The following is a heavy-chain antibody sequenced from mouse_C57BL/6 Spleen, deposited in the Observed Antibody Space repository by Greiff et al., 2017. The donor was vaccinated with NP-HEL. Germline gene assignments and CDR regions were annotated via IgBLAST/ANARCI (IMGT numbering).Heavy chain of an antibody. CDR3: ARRVYDYDEAWFAY. CDR1: GYTFTSYW. CDR2: LDPSDSYT. Sequence: QVQLQQPGAELVMPGASVKLSCKASGYTFTSYWMHWVKQRPGQGLEWIGELDPSDSYTNYNQKFKGKSTLTVDKSSSTAYMQLSSLTSEDSAVYYCARRVYDYDEAWFAYWGQGTLVTVSA. V-gene: IGHV1-69*01. D-gene: IGHD2-4*01. J-gene: IGHJ3*01.